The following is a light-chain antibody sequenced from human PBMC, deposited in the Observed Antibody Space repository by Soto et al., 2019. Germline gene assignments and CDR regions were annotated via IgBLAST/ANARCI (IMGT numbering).Light chain of an antibody. CDR3: QQHRT. J-gene: IGKJ1*01. V-gene: IGKV3-20*01. CDR2: GAS. Sequence: LTQSPGTLTLSPGERATLSCRATLRLSSSYFAWYQQKPGQAPRLLNYGASSRAAGIPDRFTGSGSGTEFTLTISRLEPEDFAVYFCQQHRTFGQGTRVDIK. CDR1: LRLSSSY.